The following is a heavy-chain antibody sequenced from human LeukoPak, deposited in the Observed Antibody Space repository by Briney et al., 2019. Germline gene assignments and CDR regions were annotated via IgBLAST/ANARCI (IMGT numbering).Heavy chain of an antibody. D-gene: IGHD4-17*01. CDR2: INPSGGST. Sequence: ASVKDSCKASGYTFTSYFMHWVRQAPGQGLDWMGIINPSGGSTSYAQKFQGRVTLTTDTSTSPVYMELSSLRSEDTAVYYCARDSADYGGYDYWGQGTLVSVPS. CDR3: ARDSADYGGYDY. J-gene: IGHJ4*02. CDR1: GYTFTSYF. V-gene: IGHV1-46*01.